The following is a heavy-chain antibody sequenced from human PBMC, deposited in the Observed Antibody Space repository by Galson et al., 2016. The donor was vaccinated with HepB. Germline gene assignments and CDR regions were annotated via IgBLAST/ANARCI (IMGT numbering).Heavy chain of an antibody. D-gene: IGHD3-10*01. CDR1: GFTFDDYG. CDR2: INWRGDST. V-gene: IGHV3-20*01. CDR3: ARGLVGSGMDV. J-gene: IGHJ6*02. Sequence: SLRLSCAASGFTFDDYGMTWVRPAPGKGLEWVSGINWRGDSTAYADSVKGRFTISRDDAKNSLYLQMSSLRAEDTALYQCARGLVGSGMDVWGQGTTVTVSS.